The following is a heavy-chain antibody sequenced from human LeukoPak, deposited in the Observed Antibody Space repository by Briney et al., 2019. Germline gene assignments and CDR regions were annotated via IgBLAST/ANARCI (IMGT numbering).Heavy chain of an antibody. J-gene: IGHJ4*02. V-gene: IGHV3-33*08. CDR1: GFTFSSYA. Sequence: GGSLRLSCAASGFTFSSYAMHWVRQAPGKGLEWVAVIWYDGSNKYYADSVKGRFTISRDNSKNTLYLQMNSLRAEDTAVYYCARIFNDYGDYEFANAEPAHDYWGQGTLVTVSS. D-gene: IGHD4-17*01. CDR2: IWYDGSNK. CDR3: ARIFNDYGDYEFANAEPAHDY.